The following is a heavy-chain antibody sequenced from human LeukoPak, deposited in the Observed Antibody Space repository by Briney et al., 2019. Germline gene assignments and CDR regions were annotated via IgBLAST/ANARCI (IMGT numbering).Heavy chain of an antibody. CDR2: IYESGSA. V-gene: IGHV4-39*01. CDR1: GGSISSSFNY. CDR3: ARHYGP. J-gene: IGHJ5*02. D-gene: IGHD3-16*01. Sequence: SETLSLTCTVSGGSISSSFNYWAWIRQPPGKGLEWIGSIYESGSAYYNPSLKSRITMSVYTSENQFSLKLTSVTAADTAVYYCARHYGPWGQGTLVTVSS.